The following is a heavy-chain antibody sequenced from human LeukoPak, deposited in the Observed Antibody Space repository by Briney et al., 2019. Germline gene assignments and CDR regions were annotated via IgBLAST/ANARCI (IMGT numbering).Heavy chain of an antibody. D-gene: IGHD3/OR15-3a*01. Sequence: LXLSXXXSGXTFXAYYMSWVRQAPGKGLEWISYIGKSGTDINYAESVKGRFTVSRDNAKNSLSLQMDSLRVDDTAVYYCATTARVGQNWGQGTLVTVSS. CDR2: IGKSGTDI. J-gene: IGHJ4*02. V-gene: IGHV3-11*01. CDR1: GXTFXAYY. CDR3: ATTARVGQN.